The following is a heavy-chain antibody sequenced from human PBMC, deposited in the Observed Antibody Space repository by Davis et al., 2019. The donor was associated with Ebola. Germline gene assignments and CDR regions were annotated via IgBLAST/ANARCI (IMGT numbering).Heavy chain of an antibody. J-gene: IGHJ4*02. V-gene: IGHV3-48*01. CDR3: AKDRHDYGDYDQYYFDY. D-gene: IGHD4-17*01. CDR2: ISSSSSTI. CDR1: GFTFSTYS. Sequence: GESLRISCAASGFTFSTYSMSWVRQAPGKGLEWVSFISSSSSTIYYADSVRGRFTISRDNSKNTLYLQMNSLRAEDTAVYYCAKDRHDYGDYDQYYFDYWGQGTLVTVSS.